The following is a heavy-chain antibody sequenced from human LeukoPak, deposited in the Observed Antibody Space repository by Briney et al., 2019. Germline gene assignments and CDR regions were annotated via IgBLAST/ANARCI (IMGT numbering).Heavy chain of an antibody. V-gene: IGHV3-13*01. J-gene: IGHJ4*02. Sequence: GGSLRLFCAASGFTFSSYDMHWVRQTTGKGLEWVSAIGTAGDTYYPGSVKGRFTISRENAKNSLYLQMNSLRAGDTAVYYCARGDSSGYQRNTKFDYWGQGTLVTVSS. CDR2: IGTAGDT. D-gene: IGHD3-22*01. CDR3: ARGDSSGYQRNTKFDY. CDR1: GFTFSSYD.